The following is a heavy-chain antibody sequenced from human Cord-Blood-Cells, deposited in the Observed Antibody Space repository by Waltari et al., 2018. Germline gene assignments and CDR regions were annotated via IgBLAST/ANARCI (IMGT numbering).Heavy chain of an antibody. CDR2: INPNSGGT. CDR1: GYTFTGYY. Sequence: QVQLVQSGAEVKKPGASVKVSCKASGYTFTGYYMHWVLQAPGQGLEWMGWINPNSGGTNYAQKFQGWVTMTRDTSISTAYMELSRLRSDDTAVYYCARDSNSSSWYAFDIWGQGTMVTVSS. CDR3: ARDSNSSSWYAFDI. V-gene: IGHV1-2*04. D-gene: IGHD6-13*01. J-gene: IGHJ3*02.